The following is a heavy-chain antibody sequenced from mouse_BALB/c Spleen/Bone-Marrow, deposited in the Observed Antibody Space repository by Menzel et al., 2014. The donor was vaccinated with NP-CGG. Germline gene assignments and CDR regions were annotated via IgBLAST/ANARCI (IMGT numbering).Heavy chain of an antibody. D-gene: IGHD1-1*01. V-gene: IGHV1-54*02. J-gene: IGHJ3*01. CDR2: IIGGTGGT. Sequence: VQLQQSGGEVVKPGTSVKLSRKTSGFTFSNSYISWLKLKPGQSLEWIAWIIGGTGGTTYNQKFTGKAQLTVDTSSNTAYIQLSSLTTEDSAIYYCARPLYGSSFAWFAYWGQGTLVTVSA. CDR3: ARPLYGSSFAWFAY. CDR1: GFTFSNSY.